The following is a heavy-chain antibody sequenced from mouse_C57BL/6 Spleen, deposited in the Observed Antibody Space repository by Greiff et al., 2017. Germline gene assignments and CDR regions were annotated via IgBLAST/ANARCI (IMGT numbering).Heavy chain of an antibody. CDR2: IDPEDGDT. CDR3: TTWDYSGSPGY. D-gene: IGHD1-1*01. Sequence: VQLQQSGAELVRPGASVKLSCTASGFNFKDYYMHWVKQRPEQGLEWIGRIDPEDGDTEYAPKFQGKATMTADTSSNTAYLQLSSLTSEDTAVYYCTTWDYSGSPGYWGQGTTLTVSA. CDR1: GFNFKDYY. V-gene: IGHV14-1*01. J-gene: IGHJ2*01.